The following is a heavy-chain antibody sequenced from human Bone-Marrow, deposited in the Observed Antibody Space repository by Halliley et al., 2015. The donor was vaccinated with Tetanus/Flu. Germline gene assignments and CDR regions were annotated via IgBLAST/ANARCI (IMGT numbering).Heavy chain of an antibody. CDR3: AKRNYCSSSTCCFDY. D-gene: IGHD2-2*01. CDR2: ISGSGDNT. V-gene: IGHV3-23*01. Sequence: SLRLSCAASGFTFSSYAMSWVRQAPGKGLEWVSLISGSGDNTYSADSVKGRFTISRDNSKNTLYLQMNSLRAEDTAVYYCAKRNYCSSSTCCFDYWGQGTLVTVSS. J-gene: IGHJ4*02. CDR1: GFTFSSYA.